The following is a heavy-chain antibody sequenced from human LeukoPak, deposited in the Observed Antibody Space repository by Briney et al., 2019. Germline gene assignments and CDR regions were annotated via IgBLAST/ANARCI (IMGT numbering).Heavy chain of an antibody. CDR2: MNPNSGNT. CDR1: GYTFTSYD. CDR3: ARAPPWSGSFYCFDH. Sequence: ASVKVSCKASGYTFTSYDINWVRQATGQGLEWMGWMNPNSGNTGYAQKFQGRVTITRNTSISTAYMELSSLRSEDTAVYYCARAPPWSGSFYCFDHWGQGTLVTVSS. V-gene: IGHV1-8*03. D-gene: IGHD1-26*01. J-gene: IGHJ4*02.